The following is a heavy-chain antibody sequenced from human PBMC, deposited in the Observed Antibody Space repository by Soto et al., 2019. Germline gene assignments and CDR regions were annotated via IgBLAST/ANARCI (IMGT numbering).Heavy chain of an antibody. CDR2: IYYSGST. V-gene: IGHV4-30-4*01. D-gene: IGHD2-2*01. J-gene: IGHJ4*02. CDR3: ARGVEYCISTSCSDYFDY. Sequence: QVQLQESGPGLVKPSQTLSLTCTVSGGSISSGDSYWSWIRQPPGKGLEWIGYIYYSGSTYYNPSLKSTVTISVDTSKNKFSLKLSSVTAADTAVYYCARGVEYCISTSCSDYFDYWGQGTLVTVSS. CDR1: GGSISSGDSY.